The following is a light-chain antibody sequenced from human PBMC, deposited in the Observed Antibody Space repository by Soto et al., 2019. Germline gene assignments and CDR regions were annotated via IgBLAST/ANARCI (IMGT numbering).Light chain of an antibody. V-gene: IGKV3-20*01. CDR3: QQYGSPSWT. CDR2: GTS. CDR1: QSVSSSY. J-gene: IGKJ1*01. Sequence: PCNQRLSAEERATLSCRASQSVSSSYLAWYQQNPGQAHRLVIYGTSSRATGIPDRFTGSGSGTDVTLTIGRLEPVDFPGYYCQQYGSPSWTFGQGTKV.